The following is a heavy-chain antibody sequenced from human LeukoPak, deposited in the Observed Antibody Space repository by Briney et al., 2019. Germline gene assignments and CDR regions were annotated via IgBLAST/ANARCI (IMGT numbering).Heavy chain of an antibody. CDR2: ISSSGGST. CDR1: GFTFSSYA. CDR3: ATGPPFDN. Sequence: GGSLRLSCAASGFTFSSYAMSWVRQAPGKGLEWVSAISSSGGSTYYADSVKGRFTISRDNSKDTLFLQMSSLRAEDTAVYFCATGPPFDNWGQGTLVTVST. V-gene: IGHV3-23*01. J-gene: IGHJ4*02.